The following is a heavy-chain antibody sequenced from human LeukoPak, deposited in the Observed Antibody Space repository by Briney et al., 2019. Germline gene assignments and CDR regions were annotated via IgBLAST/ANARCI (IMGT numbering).Heavy chain of an antibody. CDR3: ATPSPGQYYYYYMDV. V-gene: IGHV4-39*01. J-gene: IGHJ6*03. D-gene: IGHD6-6*01. CDR2: IYYSGST. CDR1: GGSISSSSYY. Sequence: SETLSLTCTVSGGSISSSSYYWGWIRQPPGKGLEWIGSIYYSGSTYYNPSLKSRVTISVDTSKNQFSLKLSSVTAADTAVYYCATPSPGQYYYYYMDVWGKGTTVTISS.